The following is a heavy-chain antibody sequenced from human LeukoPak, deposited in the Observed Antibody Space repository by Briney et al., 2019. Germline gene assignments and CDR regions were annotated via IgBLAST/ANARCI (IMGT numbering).Heavy chain of an antibody. CDR2: MNPNSGNT. CDR1: GYTFTSYD. V-gene: IGHV1-8*01. Sequence: RASVKVSCKASGYTFTSYDINWVRQATGQGLEWMGWMNPNSGNTGYAQQFQGRVIMTRNTSISTAYMELSSLRSEDTAVFYCARVYSGYDSEQWLVPHYYYGMDVWGQGTTVTVSS. CDR3: ARVYSGYDSEQWLVPHYYYGMDV. J-gene: IGHJ6*02. D-gene: IGHD5-12*01.